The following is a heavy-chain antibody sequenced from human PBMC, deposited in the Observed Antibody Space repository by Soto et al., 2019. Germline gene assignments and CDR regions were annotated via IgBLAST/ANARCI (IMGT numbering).Heavy chain of an antibody. CDR1: GDSISTVDYF. CDR3: ARGRYCLTGRCFPNWFDS. CDR2: IYKSTTT. D-gene: IGHD2-15*01. J-gene: IGHJ5*01. Sequence: SETLSLTCSVSGDSISTVDYFWAWIRQPPGQALEYIGYIYKSTTTYYNPSFESRVAISLDTSKSQFSLTVTSVTVADTAVYFCARGRYCLTGRCFPNWFDSWGQGTLVTVSS. V-gene: IGHV4-30-4*01.